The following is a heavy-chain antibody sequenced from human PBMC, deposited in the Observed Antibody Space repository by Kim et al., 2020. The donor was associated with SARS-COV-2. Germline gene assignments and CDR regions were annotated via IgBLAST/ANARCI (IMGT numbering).Heavy chain of an antibody. V-gene: IGHV4-59*09. Sequence: YRGNTNYNPALKSRVTISGDTSKNRVSLRLTSVTPADTAVYYCACGYNFDYWGQGTLVTVSS. J-gene: IGHJ4*02. CDR3: ACGYNFDY. D-gene: IGHD1-1*01. CDR2: YRGNT.